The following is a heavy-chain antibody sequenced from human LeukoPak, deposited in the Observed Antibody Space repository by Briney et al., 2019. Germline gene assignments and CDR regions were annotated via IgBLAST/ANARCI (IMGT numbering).Heavy chain of an antibody. CDR3: ARIAVAGTYAFDI. J-gene: IGHJ3*02. CDR1: GFTFSSYS. CDR2: ISSSSSYI. V-gene: IGHV3-21*01. Sequence: PGGSLRLSCAASGFTFSSYSMNWVRQAPGKGLEWVSFISSSSSYIYYADSVKGRFTISRDNAKNSLYLQMNSLRAEDTAVYYCARIAVAGTYAFDIWGQGTMVTVSS. D-gene: IGHD6-19*01.